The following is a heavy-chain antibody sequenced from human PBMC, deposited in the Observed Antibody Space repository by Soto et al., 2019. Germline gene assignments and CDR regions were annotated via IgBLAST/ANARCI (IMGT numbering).Heavy chain of an antibody. J-gene: IGHJ3*02. Sequence: PSETLSLTCTVSGGSVSTYFWSWIRQPPGKGLEWIGYIYYSGSTNYNPSLKSRVTISVDTSKNQFSLKASSVTAADTAVYYCARAAGYKAAAFDIWGQGTMVTVSS. CDR1: GGSVSTYF. CDR2: IYYSGST. CDR3: ARAAGYKAAAFDI. D-gene: IGHD5-18*01. V-gene: IGHV4-59*02.